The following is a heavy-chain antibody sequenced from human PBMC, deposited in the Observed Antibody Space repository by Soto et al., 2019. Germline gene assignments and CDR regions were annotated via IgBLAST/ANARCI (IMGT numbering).Heavy chain of an antibody. CDR1: GFTFSSYA. CDR2: ISYDGSNK. V-gene: IGHV3-30-3*01. Sequence: QVQLVESGGGVVQPGRSLRLSCAASGFTFSSYAMHWVRQAPGKGLEWVAVISYDGSNKYYADSVKGRFTISRDNSKNSLSLQMNGLRAEDTAVYYCASDRSSSWYGSLGYYYYGMDVWCQGTTVTASS. D-gene: IGHD6-13*01. CDR3: ASDRSSSWYGSLGYYYYGMDV. J-gene: IGHJ6*02.